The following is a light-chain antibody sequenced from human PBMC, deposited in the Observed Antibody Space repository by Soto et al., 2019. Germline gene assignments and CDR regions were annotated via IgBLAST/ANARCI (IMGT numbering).Light chain of an antibody. CDR2: DAS. J-gene: IGKJ3*01. V-gene: IGKV3-11*01. CDR3: QQRSNWPLT. CDR1: QSVSNF. Sequence: IVLTQSPATRSLSPREIATPAFRASQSVSNFLAWYQQRPGQAPRLLIYDASNRATGIPARFSGSGSGTDFTLTISSLEPEDFAVYYCQQRSNWPLTFGPGTKVDIK.